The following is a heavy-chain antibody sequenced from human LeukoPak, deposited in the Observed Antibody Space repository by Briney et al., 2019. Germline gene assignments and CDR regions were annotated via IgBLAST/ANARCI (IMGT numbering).Heavy chain of an antibody. V-gene: IGHV1-46*01. Sequence: ASVKVSCKASGYTFTSYYMHWVRQAPGQGLEWMGIINPSGGRTSYAQKFQGRVTMTRDTSTSTVYMELSSLRSEDTAVYYCARSSHRDSGSYLYYFDYWGQGTLVTVSS. CDR3: ARSSHRDSGSYLYYFDY. CDR2: INPSGGRT. D-gene: IGHD3-10*01. J-gene: IGHJ4*02. CDR1: GYTFTSYY.